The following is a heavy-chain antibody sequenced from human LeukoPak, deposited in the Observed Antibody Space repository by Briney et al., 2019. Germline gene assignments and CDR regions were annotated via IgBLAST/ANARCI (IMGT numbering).Heavy chain of an antibody. CDR1: GGSISSYY. Sequence: SETLSLTCTVSGGSISSYYWSWIRQPPGKGLEWIGYIYYSGSTNYNPSLKSRVTISVDTSKNQFSLKLCSVTAADTAVYYCARLRLGELSLSYYFDYWGQGTLVTVSS. V-gene: IGHV4-59*01. J-gene: IGHJ4*02. CDR3: ARLRLGELSLSYYFDY. CDR2: IYYSGST. D-gene: IGHD3-16*02.